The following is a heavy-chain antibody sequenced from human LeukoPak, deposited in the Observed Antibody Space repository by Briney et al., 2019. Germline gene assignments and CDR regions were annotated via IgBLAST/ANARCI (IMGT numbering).Heavy chain of an antibody. CDR2: IYYSGST. D-gene: IGHD3-9*01. Sequence: SETLSLTCTVSGGSVSSGSYYWSWIRQPPGKGLEWIGYIYYSGSTNYNPSLKSRVTISVDTSKNQFSLKLSSVTAADTAVYYCASLAPYYDILTGYYMGGYFDYWGQGTLVTVSS. J-gene: IGHJ4*02. CDR1: GGSVSSGSYY. V-gene: IGHV4-61*01. CDR3: ASLAPYYDILTGYYMGGYFDY.